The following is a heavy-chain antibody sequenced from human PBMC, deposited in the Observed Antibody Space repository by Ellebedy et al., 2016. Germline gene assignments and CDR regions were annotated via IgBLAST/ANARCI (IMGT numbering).Heavy chain of an antibody. CDR1: GGSVSSDY. V-gene: IGHV4-59*02. CDR3: AKWNVDWYAFDV. CDR2: VFHTGTT. Sequence: GSLRLSCNVSGGSVSSDYWNWIRRPPGKGLEWIGYVFHTGTTNYNPSLKSRVTMSVDTSKSQFSLRLTSVTAADTAVYYCAKWNVDWYAFDVWGQGTLVTVSS. D-gene: IGHD1-1*01. J-gene: IGHJ3*01.